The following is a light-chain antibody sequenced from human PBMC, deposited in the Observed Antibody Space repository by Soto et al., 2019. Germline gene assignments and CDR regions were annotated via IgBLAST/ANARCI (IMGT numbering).Light chain of an antibody. V-gene: IGLV1-44*01. J-gene: IGLJ1*01. CDR2: TAG. CDR3: SAWDNSLFGYV. Sequence: QSVLTQPLPASASPGQRVTISCSGGSSNIGSNTVAWYQHLPGTAPPRLIFTAGQRPSGVPGRLAGSKSGPSASLGISGLQFEDEAEYCCSAWDNSLFGYVFGPGTKMTV. CDR1: SSNIGSNT.